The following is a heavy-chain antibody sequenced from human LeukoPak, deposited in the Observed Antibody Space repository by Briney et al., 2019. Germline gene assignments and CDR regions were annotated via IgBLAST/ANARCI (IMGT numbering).Heavy chain of an antibody. V-gene: IGHV3-48*03. J-gene: IGHJ6*03. Sequence: PGGSLRLXCAASGFTFSSYEVNWVRQAPGKGLEWVSYISSSGSTIYYADSEKGRFTISRDNAKNSLYLQMNSLRAEDTAVYYCASGTTGTTGYYYYYYYMDVWGKGTTVTVSS. D-gene: IGHD1-1*01. CDR1: GFTFSSYE. CDR3: ASGTTGTTGYYYYYYYMDV. CDR2: ISSSGSTI.